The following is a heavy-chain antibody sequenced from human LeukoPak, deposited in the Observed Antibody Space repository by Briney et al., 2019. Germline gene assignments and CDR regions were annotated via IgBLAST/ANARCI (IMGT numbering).Heavy chain of an antibody. V-gene: IGHV4-34*01. J-gene: IGHJ4*02. CDR1: GGSFSGYY. CDR3: ARQLLGYCSSTSCYLGSGFDY. Sequence: PSETLSLTCAVYGGSFSGYYWSWIRQPPGKGLEWIGEINHSGSTNYNPSLKSRVTISVDTSKNHFSLKLSSVTAADTAVYYCARQLLGYCSSTSCYLGSGFDYWGQGTLVTVSS. D-gene: IGHD2-2*01. CDR2: INHSGST.